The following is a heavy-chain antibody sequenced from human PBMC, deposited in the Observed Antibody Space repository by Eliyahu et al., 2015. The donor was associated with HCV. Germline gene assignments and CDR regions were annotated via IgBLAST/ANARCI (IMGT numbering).Heavy chain of an antibody. CDR1: GDSVSGNGPA. CDR3: ARGKYSGFDS. Sequence: QVRLQQSGPGLVKPSQXLSLSCAIPGDSVSGNGPAWNWIRLSPSRGPEWLGRTYYRSRWYNEYAASVRSRITIRPDTSKNQFSLHLDSVTPEDTAVYYCARGKYSGFDSWGQGTLVTVSS. D-gene: IGHD5-18*01. V-gene: IGHV6-1*01. J-gene: IGHJ4*02. CDR2: TYYRSRWYN.